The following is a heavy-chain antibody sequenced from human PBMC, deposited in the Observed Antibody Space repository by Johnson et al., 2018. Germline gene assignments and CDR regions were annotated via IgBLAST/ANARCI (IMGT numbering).Heavy chain of an antibody. D-gene: IGHD6-6*01. CDR1: GYSFTSYW. J-gene: IGHJ6*03. CDR3: ARDSSSSFVYYYYMDV. CDR2: IYPGDSDT. V-gene: IGHV5-51*01. Sequence: VQLVQSGAEVKKPGESLKISCKGSGYSFTSYWIGWVRQMPGKGLEWMGIIYPGDSDTSYSPSFQGQVTISADKSISPASLQWSSLKASDTAMYYCARDSSSSFVYYYYMDVWGKGTTVTVSS.